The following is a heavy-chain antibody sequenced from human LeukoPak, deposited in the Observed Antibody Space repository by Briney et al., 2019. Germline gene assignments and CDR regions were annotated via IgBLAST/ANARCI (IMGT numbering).Heavy chain of an antibody. J-gene: IGHJ6*03. Sequence: PSETLSLTCTVSGYSISSGYYWGWIRQPPGKGLEWIGSIYHSGSTNYNPSLKSRVTISVDTSKNQFSLKLSSVTAADMAVYYCARRYRDYYYYYMDVWGKGTTVTVSS. CDR2: IYHSGST. CDR1: GYSISSGYY. D-gene: IGHD1-14*01. V-gene: IGHV4-38-2*02. CDR3: ARRYRDYYYYYMDV.